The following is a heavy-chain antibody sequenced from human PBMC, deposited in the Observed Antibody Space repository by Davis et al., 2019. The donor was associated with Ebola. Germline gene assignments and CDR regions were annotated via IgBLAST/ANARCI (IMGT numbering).Heavy chain of an antibody. J-gene: IGHJ3*01. D-gene: IGHD4-17*01. Sequence: ASVKVSCKASGYTFSSYDINWLRLASGQGLEWMGWLNPDSGNTGFAQKFQGRVTMTRNTSRSTAYMELSSLRSEDTAIYYCARDDFGDFDAFDVWGQGTMVTVSS. CDR1: GYTFSSYD. CDR3: ARDDFGDFDAFDV. V-gene: IGHV1-8*01. CDR2: LNPDSGNT.